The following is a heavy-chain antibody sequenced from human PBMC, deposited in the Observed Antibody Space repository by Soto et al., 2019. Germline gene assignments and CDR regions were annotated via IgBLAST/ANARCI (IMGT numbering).Heavy chain of an antibody. CDR1: SGSISSTIYS. Sequence: SETLSLTCTVSSGSISSTIYSWDWIRQPPGKGLEWIGSIFYSGTTNYNPSLQSRVTLSVDTSKNQFSLKLTSVTAADTAVYYWAAAYDYWGQGTLVTVSS. J-gene: IGHJ4*02. D-gene: IGHD2-15*01. V-gene: IGHV4-39*07. CDR3: AAAYDY. CDR2: IFYSGTT.